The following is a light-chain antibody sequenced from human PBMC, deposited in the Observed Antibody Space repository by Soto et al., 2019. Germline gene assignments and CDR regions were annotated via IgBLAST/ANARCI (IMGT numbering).Light chain of an antibody. CDR3: QEYETFSGT. CDR2: DAS. CDR1: QSVSGW. V-gene: IGKV1-5*01. J-gene: IGKJ1*01. Sequence: DIKMTQSPSTLSATVGDTVTVTCRASQSVSGWLAWYQQKPGEAPKLLIYDASALPRGVPSRFSGSGSGTKFTLTIASLQPDDFATYYCQEYETFSGTFGPGTKVDIK.